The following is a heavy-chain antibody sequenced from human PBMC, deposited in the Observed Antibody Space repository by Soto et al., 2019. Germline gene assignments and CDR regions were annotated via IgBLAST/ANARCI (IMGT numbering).Heavy chain of an antibody. V-gene: IGHV3-23*01. CDR3: AKEMFPQTVPISSSPWGDS. D-gene: IGHD6-6*01. CDR1: GFTCNHYA. CDR2: VSGRGGST. J-gene: IGHJ5*01. Sequence: VHLLESGGGLVQPGGSLRLACTASGFTCNHYAMSWVRQAPGKGLEWVSAVSGRGGSTKYADSVKGRFIISRDNSNSTLYLEMDSLRSEDTAIYYCAKEMFPQTVPISSSPWGDSWGQGTLVTVSS.